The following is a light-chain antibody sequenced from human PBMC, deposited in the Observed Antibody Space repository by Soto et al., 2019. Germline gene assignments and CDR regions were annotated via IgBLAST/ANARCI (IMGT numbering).Light chain of an antibody. CDR1: SSDVGGYNY. Sequence: QSALTQPPSASGSPGQSVTISCTGTSSDVGGYNYVSWYQQHPGKAPKLMVYEVNKRPSGVPDRFSGSKSGNTASLTVSGLQGDDEADYYCSSYAGSSTLAFGGGTKVTVL. V-gene: IGLV2-8*01. J-gene: IGLJ2*01. CDR2: EVN. CDR3: SSYAGSSTLA.